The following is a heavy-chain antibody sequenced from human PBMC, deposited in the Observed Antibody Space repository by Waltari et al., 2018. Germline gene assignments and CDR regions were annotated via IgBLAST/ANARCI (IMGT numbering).Heavy chain of an antibody. CDR3: ASTKGTGYSSSWSKGY. J-gene: IGHJ4*02. CDR2: IYYSGST. V-gene: IGHV4-30-4*08. Sequence: QVQLQESGPGLVKPSQTLSLTCTVSGGSISSGDYYWSWIRQPPGKGREWIGYIYYSGSTYYNPSLKSRVTISVDTSKNQFSLKLSSVTAADTAVYYCASTKGTGYSSSWSKGYWGQGTLVTVSS. CDR1: GGSISSGDYY. D-gene: IGHD6-13*01.